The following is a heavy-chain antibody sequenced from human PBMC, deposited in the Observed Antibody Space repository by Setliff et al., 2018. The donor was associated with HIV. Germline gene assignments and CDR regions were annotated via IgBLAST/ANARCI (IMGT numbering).Heavy chain of an antibody. CDR1: GSSISGHF. CDR3: ARVPPEYSSSSQAFDI. D-gene: IGHD6-6*01. CDR2: IYTTGST. J-gene: IGHJ3*02. Sequence: PSETLSLTCTVSGSSISGHFWTWIRQPPGKGLEWIGYIYTTGSTNYNPSLTSRVTISVDTSKNKFSLKMRSVTAADTAVYYCARVPPEYSSSSQAFDIWGLGTLVTVSS. V-gene: IGHV4-59*11.